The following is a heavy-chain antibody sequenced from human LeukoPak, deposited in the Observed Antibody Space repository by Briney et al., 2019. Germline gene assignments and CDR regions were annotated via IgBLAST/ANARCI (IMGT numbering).Heavy chain of an antibody. J-gene: IGHJ6*02. CDR1: GFTFSSYW. V-gene: IGHV3-7*03. CDR3: ARGGGLDV. Sequence: RSGGSLRLSCAASGFTFSSYWMNWARQAPGKGREWVASINHIVNVNSYLDSVKGRFTISRDNAKNSLYLQMSNLRAEDTAVYFCARGGGLDVWGQGATVTVSS. CDR2: INHIVNVN. D-gene: IGHD3-16*01.